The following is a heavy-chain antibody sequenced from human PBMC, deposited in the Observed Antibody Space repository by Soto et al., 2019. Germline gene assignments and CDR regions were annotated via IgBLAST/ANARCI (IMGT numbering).Heavy chain of an antibody. J-gene: IGHJ5*02. CDR1: GFTFSSYW. V-gene: IGHV3-7*05. Sequence: GESLRLSCAASGFTFSSYWMSWVRQAPGRGLEGVANINENGSRKYYVDSVKGRFTISRDNAKNSLSLQMNSLRADDTAVYYCARGSGSSSSWGQGTLVTVSS. D-gene: IGHD6-6*01. CDR3: ARGSGSSSS. CDR2: INENGSRK.